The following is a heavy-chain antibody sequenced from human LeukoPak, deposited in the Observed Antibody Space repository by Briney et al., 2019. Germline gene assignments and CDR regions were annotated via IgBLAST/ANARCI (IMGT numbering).Heavy chain of an antibody. Sequence: GGSLRLSCAASGFTFSNYWMIWVRQAPGKGLEWVGNIKQDGSEKRYADSVRGRFSISRDNAQTSLYLQMNSLRAEDTAVYYCARTSDPWLQLTWGQGTLVTVSS. D-gene: IGHD5-24*01. J-gene: IGHJ5*02. CDR2: IKQDGSEK. CDR3: ARTSDPWLQLT. CDR1: GFTFSNYW. V-gene: IGHV3-7*05.